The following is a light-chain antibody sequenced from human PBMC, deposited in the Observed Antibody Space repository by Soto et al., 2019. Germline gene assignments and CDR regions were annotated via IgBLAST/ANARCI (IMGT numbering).Light chain of an antibody. J-gene: IGLJ2*01. CDR1: SSNIGAGFD. Sequence: QSVLTQPPSVSGAPGQRVTISCTGSSSNIGAGFDIHWYQQLPGTAPKLLIYGNTNRPSGVPDRFSGSKSGTSASLVITGLQAGDEADYYCQSYDSSLSGSVFGGGTKVT. V-gene: IGLV1-40*01. CDR2: GNT. CDR3: QSYDSSLSGSV.